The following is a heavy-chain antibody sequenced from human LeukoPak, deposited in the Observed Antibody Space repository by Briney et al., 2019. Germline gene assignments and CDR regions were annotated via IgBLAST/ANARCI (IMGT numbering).Heavy chain of an antibody. CDR3: ARGSDIVATDGELDY. Sequence: PGWSLRLSCAASGFTFSSYAMHWVRQAPGKGLEWVADISYDGRNKYYADSVKGRFTISRDNSKNTLYLQMNSLRAEDTAVYYCARGSDIVATDGELDYWGQGTLVTVSS. D-gene: IGHD5-12*01. CDR2: ISYDGRNK. CDR1: GFTFSSYA. V-gene: IGHV3-30*04. J-gene: IGHJ4*02.